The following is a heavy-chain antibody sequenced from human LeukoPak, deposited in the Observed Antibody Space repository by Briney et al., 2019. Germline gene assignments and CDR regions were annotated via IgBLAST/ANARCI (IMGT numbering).Heavy chain of an antibody. Sequence: GGSLRLSCAASGVTFSSYGMHWVRQAPGKGLEWVAVIWYDGSNKYYADSVKGRFTISRDNSKNTLYLQMNSLRAEDTAVYYCARAGHYYGSGSYYSNFDYWGQGTLVTVSS. CDR1: GVTFSSYG. V-gene: IGHV3-33*01. D-gene: IGHD3-10*01. J-gene: IGHJ4*02. CDR3: ARAGHYYGSGSYYSNFDY. CDR2: IWYDGSNK.